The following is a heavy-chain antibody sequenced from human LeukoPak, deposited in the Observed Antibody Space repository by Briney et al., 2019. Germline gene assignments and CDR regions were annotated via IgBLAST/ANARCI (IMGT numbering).Heavy chain of an antibody. Sequence: SETLSLTCTVSGGSISSYYWSWIRQPPGKGLEWIGYIYYSGSTNYNPSLKSRVTISVDTSKNQFSLKLSSVTAADTAVYYCARADMVPYGMDVWGQGTTVTVSS. D-gene: IGHD3-10*01. CDR3: ARADMVPYGMDV. J-gene: IGHJ6*02. CDR2: IYYSGST. V-gene: IGHV4-59*12. CDR1: GGSISSYY.